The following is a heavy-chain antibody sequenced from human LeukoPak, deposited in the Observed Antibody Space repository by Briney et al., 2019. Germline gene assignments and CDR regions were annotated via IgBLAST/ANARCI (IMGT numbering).Heavy chain of an antibody. J-gene: IGHJ4*02. CDR3: AKDSRVVTDTPGDY. Sequence: GGSLRLSCAASGSTFSSYVMTWVRHPPGKGLEWVSSLSGGGGVAYYADSVKGRFTISRDNSKNTLFLQMNSLRAEDTAVYYCAKDSRVVTDTPGDYWGQGTLVTVSS. CDR1: GSTFSSYV. CDR2: LSGGGGVA. V-gene: IGHV3-23*01. D-gene: IGHD4-23*01.